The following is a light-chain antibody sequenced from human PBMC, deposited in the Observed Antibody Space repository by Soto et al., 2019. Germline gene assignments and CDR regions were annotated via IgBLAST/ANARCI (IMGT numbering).Light chain of an antibody. CDR1: SSDVGSYNF. Sequence: QSALSQPASVSGSPGQSITISCTGTSSDVGSYNFVSWYQHHPGEAPKLIIYEDSIRPSGFSNRFSGSKSGNTASLTISGLQAEDEADYYCCSVAGPYVLFGGGTKLTVL. V-gene: IGLV2-23*01. CDR3: CSVAGPYVL. CDR2: EDS. J-gene: IGLJ2*01.